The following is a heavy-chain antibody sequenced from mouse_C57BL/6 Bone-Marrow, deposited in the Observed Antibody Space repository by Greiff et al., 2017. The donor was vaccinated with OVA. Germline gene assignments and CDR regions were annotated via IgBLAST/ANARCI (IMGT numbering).Heavy chain of an antibody. CDR1: GYTFTDYY. J-gene: IGHJ4*01. Sequence: VQLQQSGAELVRPGASVKLSCKASGYTFTDYYINWVKQRPGQGLEWIARIYPGSGNTYYNEKFKGKATLTAEKSSSTAYMQLSSLTSEDSAVYFCARADCYGSSYDAMDYWGQGTSVTVSS. D-gene: IGHD1-1*01. CDR3: ARADCYGSSYDAMDY. CDR2: IYPGSGNT. V-gene: IGHV1-76*01.